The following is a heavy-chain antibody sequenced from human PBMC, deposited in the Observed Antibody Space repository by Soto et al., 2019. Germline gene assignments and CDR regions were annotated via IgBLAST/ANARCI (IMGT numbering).Heavy chain of an antibody. CDR3: ARQGYCSSTSCIGHYYYYMDV. J-gene: IGHJ6*03. D-gene: IGHD2-2*01. CDR1: GGSISSSSYY. CDR2: IYYSGST. Sequence: SETLSLTCTVSGGSISSSSYYWGWIRQPPGKGLEWIGSIYYSGSTYYNPSLKSRVTISVDTSKNQFSLKLSSVTAADTAVYYCARQGYCSSTSCIGHYYYYMDVWGKGTTVTVSS. V-gene: IGHV4-39*01.